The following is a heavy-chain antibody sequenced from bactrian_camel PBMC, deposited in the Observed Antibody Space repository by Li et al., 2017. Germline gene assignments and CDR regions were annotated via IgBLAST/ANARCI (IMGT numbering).Heavy chain of an antibody. D-gene: IGHD5*01. CDR3: ALDSSTPVAALFSGCRPREEEYNV. V-gene: IGHV3S53*01. J-gene: IGHJ4*01. CDR1: GNTYRSYC. CDR2: IATDGTT. Sequence: HVQLVGSGGGSVQAGGSLRLSCARSGNTYRSYCMAWFRQAPGKEREGVATIATDGTTTYADSVKGRFTISRDNAKNTVYLQMNSLKPGDTAMYYCALDSSTPVAALFSGCRPREEEYNVWGRGTQVTVS.